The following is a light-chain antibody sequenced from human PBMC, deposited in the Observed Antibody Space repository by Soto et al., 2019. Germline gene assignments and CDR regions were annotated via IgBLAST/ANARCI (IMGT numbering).Light chain of an antibody. V-gene: IGLV2-14*01. CDR1: SNDIGSYDY. CDR2: GVH. Sequence: TQPISVSWSPGQSITISGTGNSNDIGSYDYVCWYQQQPGKAPRLLIHGVHNRSPGISGRFSASKSGLTASLTISGLQAEDEADYYCTAFSANRGYRFGPGTKVTVL. CDR3: TAFSANRGYR. J-gene: IGLJ1*01.